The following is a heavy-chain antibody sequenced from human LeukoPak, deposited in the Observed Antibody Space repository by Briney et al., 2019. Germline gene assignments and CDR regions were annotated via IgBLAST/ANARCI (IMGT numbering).Heavy chain of an antibody. J-gene: IGHJ2*01. CDR1: GGTFSSYA. V-gene: IGHV1-69*13. D-gene: IGHD7-27*01. CDR3: ARKLGSRIDWYFDL. CDR2: IIPIFGTA. Sequence: ASVKVSCKASGGTFSSYAISWVRQAPGQGLEWMGGIIPIFGTANYAQKFQGRVTITADESTSTAYMELSSLRSEDTAVYYCARKLGSRIDWYFDLWGRGTLVTVSS.